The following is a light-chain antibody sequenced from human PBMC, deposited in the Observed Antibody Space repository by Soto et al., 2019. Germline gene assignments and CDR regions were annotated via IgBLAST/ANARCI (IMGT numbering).Light chain of an antibody. CDR1: QSISSW. Sequence: DIQMTQSPSTLSASVGDRVTITCRASQSISSWLAWYQQKPGKAATLLIYDASSLESGVPSRFSGSGSGTEFTLTISSLQPDDFATYYCQQYNSYSRTVGQGTKVDSK. CDR3: QQYNSYSRT. J-gene: IGKJ1*01. CDR2: DAS. V-gene: IGKV1-5*01.